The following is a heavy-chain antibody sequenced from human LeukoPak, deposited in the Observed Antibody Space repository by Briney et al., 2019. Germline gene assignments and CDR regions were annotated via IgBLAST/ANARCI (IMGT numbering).Heavy chain of an antibody. CDR3: ARHRYTATNWFDP. J-gene: IGHJ5*02. Sequence: PSETLSLTCTVSGGSISSSSYYWGWIRQPPGKGLECIGSIYYSGSTYYNPSLKSRVTISVDTSKNQFSLKLSSVTAADTAVYYCARHRYTATNWFDPWGQGTLVTVSS. CDR1: GGSISSSSYY. CDR2: IYYSGST. D-gene: IGHD5-18*01. V-gene: IGHV4-39*01.